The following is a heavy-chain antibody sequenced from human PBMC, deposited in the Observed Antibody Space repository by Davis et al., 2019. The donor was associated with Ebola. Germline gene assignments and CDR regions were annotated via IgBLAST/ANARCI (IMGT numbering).Heavy chain of an antibody. CDR3: ARPYRSGWYGGFDI. Sequence: MPSETLSLTCTVSGGSISTYYWSWIRQSPGKGPEFIGYVSYTGSTNYNPSLKSRVTISVDTSKNQFSLNLRSVTAADTAVYYCARPYRSGWYGGFDIWGQGTMVTVSS. D-gene: IGHD6-19*01. V-gene: IGHV4-59*12. CDR1: GGSISTYY. J-gene: IGHJ3*02. CDR2: VSYTGST.